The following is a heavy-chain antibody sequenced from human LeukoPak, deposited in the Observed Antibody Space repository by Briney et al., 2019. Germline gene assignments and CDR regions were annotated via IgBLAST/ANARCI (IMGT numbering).Heavy chain of an antibody. CDR3: AKDRGLVRDYYFDY. CDR1: GFTFSSYG. V-gene: IGHV3-30*02. Sequence: GGPLRLFCAACGFTFSSYGMHGLREARGGGLEGVAFIRYNGSNKYYADSVKGRFTISRDNSKNTLYLQMNSLRADDTAVYYCAKDRGLVRDYYFDYWGQGTLVTVSS. D-gene: IGHD6-19*01. J-gene: IGHJ4*02. CDR2: IRYNGSNK.